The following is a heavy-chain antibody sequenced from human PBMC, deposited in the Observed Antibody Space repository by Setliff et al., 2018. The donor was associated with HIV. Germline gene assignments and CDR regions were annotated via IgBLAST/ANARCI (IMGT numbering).Heavy chain of an antibody. D-gene: IGHD3-16*01. CDR3: ARDLIWGFDY. Sequence: PGGSLRLSCAASGLSFSSYVMNWVRQSPGKGLEWVSYISGSGSGVDYADSVKGRFTVSRDNARSSLYLQLNSLRSEDTAVYYCARDLIWGFDYWGQGTPVTVS. V-gene: IGHV3-48*01. J-gene: IGHJ4*02. CDR1: GLSFSSYV. CDR2: ISGSGSGV.